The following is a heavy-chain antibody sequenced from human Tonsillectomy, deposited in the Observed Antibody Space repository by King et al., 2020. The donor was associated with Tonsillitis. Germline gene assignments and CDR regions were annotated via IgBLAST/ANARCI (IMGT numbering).Heavy chain of an antibody. CDR1: GFTFSSYG. D-gene: IGHD4-23*01. V-gene: IGHV3-33*08. CDR3: AGGYGGNSCGFDI. J-gene: IGHJ3*02. CDR2: ICYDGSNK. Sequence: VRLVESGGGVVQPGRSLRLSCAASGFTFSSYGMHWVRQAPGKGLEWVAVICYDGSNKYYADSVKDRFTISRDNSKNTVYLQMNSRRAEDTAVYYCAGGYGGNSCGFDIWGQGTMVTVSS.